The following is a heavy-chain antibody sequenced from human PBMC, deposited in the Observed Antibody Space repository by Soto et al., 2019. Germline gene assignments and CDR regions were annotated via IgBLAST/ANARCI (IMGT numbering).Heavy chain of an antibody. CDR3: ARGQVTRNYYYYMAV. CDR2: ISYSGST. Sequence: PSETLSLTCTVSGGSISSGSYYWGWIRQPPGKGLEWIGSISYSGSTYYNPSLKSRVTISADTSKNQFSLKLSSVTAADTAVYYCARGQVTRNYYYYMAVWGKGTTVTVSS. D-gene: IGHD3-10*01. V-gene: IGHV4-39*07. J-gene: IGHJ6*03. CDR1: GGSISSGSYY.